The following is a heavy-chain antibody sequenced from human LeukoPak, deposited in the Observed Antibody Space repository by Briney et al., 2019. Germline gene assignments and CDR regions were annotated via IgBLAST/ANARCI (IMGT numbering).Heavy chain of an antibody. J-gene: IGHJ4*02. D-gene: IGHD6-13*01. CDR2: IWYDGSNK. CDR3: ARDIVATGGRYFDH. CDR1: GFIFRSYG. Sequence: HPGGSLRLSCAASGFIFRSYGMHWVRQTPGEGLEWVAAIWYDGSNKYYAGSVKGRFTISRDNSENTLSLQMNSLRGEDTAVYYCARDIVATGGRYFDHWGQGTLVTVSS. V-gene: IGHV3-33*01.